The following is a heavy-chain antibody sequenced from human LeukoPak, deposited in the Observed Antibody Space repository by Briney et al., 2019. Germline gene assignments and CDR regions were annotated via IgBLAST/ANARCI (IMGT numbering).Heavy chain of an antibody. Sequence: PGGSLRLSCAASGFTFSIYWMSWVRQAPGKGREWVANIKQDGSEKYYVDSVKGRFTTSRDNAKNSLYLQMNSLRAEDTAVYYCARCCDDSSDYWGQGTLVTVSS. CDR3: ARCCDDSSDY. J-gene: IGHJ4*02. V-gene: IGHV3-7*01. CDR1: GFTFSIYW. CDR2: IKQDGSEK. D-gene: IGHD3-22*01.